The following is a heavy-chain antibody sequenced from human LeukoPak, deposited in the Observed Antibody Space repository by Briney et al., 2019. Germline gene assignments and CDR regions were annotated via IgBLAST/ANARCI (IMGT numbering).Heavy chain of an antibody. CDR1: GVSINTCCYY. CDR2: KYYSGST. Sequence: SETLSLTCDVSGVSINTCCYYWTWIRQPPGKGLEWIGYKYYSGSTRYNSSLRSRLTISLDSSKNQFSLRLTSVTAADTAVYYCARGRSYGFDFDSWGPGTLVIVSS. J-gene: IGHJ4*02. D-gene: IGHD5-18*01. CDR3: ARGRSYGFDFDS. V-gene: IGHV4-61*01.